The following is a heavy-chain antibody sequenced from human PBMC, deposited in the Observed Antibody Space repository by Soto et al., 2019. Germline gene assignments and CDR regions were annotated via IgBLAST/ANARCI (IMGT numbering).Heavy chain of an antibody. CDR1: GGSISRSSYY. CDR3: AKDSSGYPGGYFDY. J-gene: IGHJ4*02. D-gene: IGHD3-22*01. Sequence: LSLTCTVSGGSISRSSYYWGWIRQAPGKGLEWVSYISSSSSTIYYADSVKGRFTISRDNSKNTLYLQMNSLRAEDTAVYYCAKDSSGYPGGYFDYWGQGTLVTVSS. CDR2: ISSSSSTI. V-gene: IGHV3-11*01.